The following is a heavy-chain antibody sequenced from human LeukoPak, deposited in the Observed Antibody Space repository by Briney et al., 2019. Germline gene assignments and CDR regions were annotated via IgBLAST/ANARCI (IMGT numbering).Heavy chain of an antibody. D-gene: IGHD5-18*01. CDR1: GGTFSNYA. V-gene: IGHV1-69*13. J-gene: IGHJ5*02. CDR2: IIPIFGTA. CDR3: ARDGLYSYGFS. Sequence: GASVKVSCKASGGTFSNYAISWVRQAPGQGLEWMGGIIPIFGTANYAQKFRGRVTITADESTSTAYMELSSLRSEDTAVYYCARDGLYSYGFSWGQGTLVTVSS.